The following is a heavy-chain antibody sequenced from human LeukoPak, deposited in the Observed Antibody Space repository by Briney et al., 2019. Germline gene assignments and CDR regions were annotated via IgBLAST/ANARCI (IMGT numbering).Heavy chain of an antibody. J-gene: IGHJ4*02. CDR3: ASPSEGWTTVVTFDY. CDR1: GFTFSSYA. CDR2: IPYDGSNK. Sequence: GRSLRLSCAASGFTFSSYAMHWVRQAPGKGLEWVAVIPYDGSNKYYADSVKGRFTISRDNSKNTLYLQMNSLRAEDTAVYYCASPSEGWTTVVTFDYWGQGTLVTVSS. V-gene: IGHV3-30-3*01. D-gene: IGHD4-17*01.